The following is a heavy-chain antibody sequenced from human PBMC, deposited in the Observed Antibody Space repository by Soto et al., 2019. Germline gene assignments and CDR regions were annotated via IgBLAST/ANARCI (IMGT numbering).Heavy chain of an antibody. Sequence: QVQLVQSGAEVKKPGSSVKVSCKASGGTFSSYTISWVRQAPGQGLEWMGRIIPILGIANYAQKLQGRVTITADKSTSTAYMELSSVRSQDTAVYYCASSRVRGYEHGDWFATWGQGSLVTVS. CDR1: GGTFSSYT. V-gene: IGHV1-69*02. CDR2: IIPILGIA. CDR3: ASSRVRGYEHGDWFAT. J-gene: IGHJ5*02. D-gene: IGHD5-12*01.